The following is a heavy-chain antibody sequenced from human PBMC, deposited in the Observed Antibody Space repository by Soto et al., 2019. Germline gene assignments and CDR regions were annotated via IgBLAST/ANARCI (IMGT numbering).Heavy chain of an antibody. D-gene: IGHD6-19*01. CDR1: GYTFTNFG. CDR2: MSAYNGNI. V-gene: IGHV1-18*01. CDR3: AREGSGWYLVY. J-gene: IGHJ4*02. Sequence: QVQLVQSGAEVKKPGASVKVSCKASGYTFTNFGISWVRQAPGQGLEWMGWMSAYNGNINYSQKLQGRVTMTTDTSTSTAYMELRSLKSDDTAVYYCAREGSGWYLVYWGQGTLVTVSS.